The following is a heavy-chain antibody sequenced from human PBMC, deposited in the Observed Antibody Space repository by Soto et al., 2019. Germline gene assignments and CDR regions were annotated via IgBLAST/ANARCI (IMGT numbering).Heavy chain of an antibody. CDR1: GFTFSSYW. V-gene: IGHV3-74*01. Sequence: EVQLVESGGGLVRPGGSLRLSCAASGFTFSSYWMHWVRQAPGKGLVWVSRIKSDGSNINYADSVKGRFTISRDNAKNTLYLQMNSLRAEDTAIYYCARGGFSGSGSFIQGDYWGQGTLVTVSS. CDR3: ARGGFSGSGSFIQGDY. J-gene: IGHJ4*02. CDR2: IKSDGSNI. D-gene: IGHD3-10*01.